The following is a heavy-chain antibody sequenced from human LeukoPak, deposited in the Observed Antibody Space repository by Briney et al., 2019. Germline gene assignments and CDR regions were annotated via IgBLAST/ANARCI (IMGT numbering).Heavy chain of an antibody. CDR2: INHSGST. D-gene: IGHD2-15*01. CDR3: ARGTPWTPPFQH. J-gene: IGHJ1*01. CDR1: GGSISGYY. V-gene: IGHV4-34*01. Sequence: SETLSLTCTVSGGSISGYYWSWIRQPPGKGLEWIGGINHSGSTNYNPSLKSRVTISVDTSKNQFSLKLSSVTAADTAVYYCARGTPWTPPFQHWGQGTLVTVSS.